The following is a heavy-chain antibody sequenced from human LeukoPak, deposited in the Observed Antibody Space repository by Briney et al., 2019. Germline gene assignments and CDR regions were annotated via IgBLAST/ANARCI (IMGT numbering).Heavy chain of an antibody. J-gene: IGHJ6*03. CDR1: GGSIGTFY. CDR3: ARHIGGGIEDMDV. D-gene: IGHD3-16*02. Sequence: TPSETLSLTCTASGGSIGTFYWSWIRQSPGKGLEWIGYIYVTGTRYNPYLQSRVTISVDRSRNQFFLKLSFVTAADTAVYYCARHIGGGIEDMDVWGKGTKVIVSS. V-gene: IGHV4-59*08. CDR2: IYVTGT.